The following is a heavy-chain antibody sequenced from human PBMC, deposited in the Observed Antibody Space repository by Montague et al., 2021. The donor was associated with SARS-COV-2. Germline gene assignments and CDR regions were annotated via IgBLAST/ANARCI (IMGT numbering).Heavy chain of an antibody. Sequence: SETLSPTCIVSGYSVRCYYWSWIRQPPGGGLVWIVYIYDSGSTTXXPSXXXRVTISVDTSKNQFSLKLSAVTAAATAVYYCARESAVTTFGGPYYIDSWGQGTLVTVSA. J-gene: IGHJ4*02. D-gene: IGHD4-17*01. CDR1: GYSVRCYY. V-gene: IGHV4-59*02. CDR3: ARESAVTTFGGPYYIDS. CDR2: IYDSGST.